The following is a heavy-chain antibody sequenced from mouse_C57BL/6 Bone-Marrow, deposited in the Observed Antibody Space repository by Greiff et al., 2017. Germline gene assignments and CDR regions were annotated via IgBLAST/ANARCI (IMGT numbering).Heavy chain of an antibody. CDR3: ACNWEEGCSDY. D-gene: IGHD4-1*01. CDR1: GYSITSGYY. CDR2: ISYDGSN. V-gene: IGHV3-6*01. Sequence: EVKLLESGPGLVKPSQSLSLTCSVSGYSITSGYYRYWIRQFPGNLLEWMGYISYDGSNNYNPSLKNRISITRDTSTNQFFLRLNSVTTEDTATYYGACNWEEGCSDYWGQGTTLTVSS. J-gene: IGHJ2*01.